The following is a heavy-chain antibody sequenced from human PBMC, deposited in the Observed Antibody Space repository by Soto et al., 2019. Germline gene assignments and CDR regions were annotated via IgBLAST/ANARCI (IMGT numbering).Heavy chain of an antibody. Sequence: GASVKVSCKASGYTFTSYYMHWVRQAPGQGLEWMGIINPSGGSTSYAQKFQGRVTMTRDTSTSTVYMELSSLRSEDTAVYYCARWGIEAAGKGFNWFDPWGQGTLVTVSS. CDR2: INPSGGST. V-gene: IGHV1-46*03. CDR1: GYTFTSYY. D-gene: IGHD6-13*01. CDR3: ARWGIEAAGKGFNWFDP. J-gene: IGHJ5*02.